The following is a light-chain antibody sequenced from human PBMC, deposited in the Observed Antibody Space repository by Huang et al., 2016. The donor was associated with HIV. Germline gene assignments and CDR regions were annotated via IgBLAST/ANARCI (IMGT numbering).Light chain of an antibody. J-gene: IGKJ1*01. V-gene: IGKV3-20*01. CDR2: GAS. CDR3: QQCGDSTWT. CDR1: QYVADAY. Sequence: EIVLTQSPGSLSLSPGERATLSCRASQYVADAYVAWYQHIPGQSPRLLIYGASRRAPGIPDRFSGSGFSTDFNLTISRLEPEDFAVYYCQQCGDSTWTFGQGTKVEVK.